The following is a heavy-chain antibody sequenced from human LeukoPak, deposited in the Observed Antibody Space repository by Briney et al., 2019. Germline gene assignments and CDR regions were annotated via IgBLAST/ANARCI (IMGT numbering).Heavy chain of an antibody. CDR1: GFTFSSYA. V-gene: IGHV3-64*01. D-gene: IGHD2-15*01. CDR2: ISSNGGST. CDR3: ARDRLHCSGGSCYYYYGMDV. J-gene: IGHJ6*02. Sequence: GGSLRLSCAAFGFTFSSYAMHWVRQAPGKGLEYVSAISSNGGSTYYANSVKGRFTISRDNSKNTLYLQMGSLRAEDMAVYYCARDRLHCSGGSCYYYYGMDVWGQGTTVTVSS.